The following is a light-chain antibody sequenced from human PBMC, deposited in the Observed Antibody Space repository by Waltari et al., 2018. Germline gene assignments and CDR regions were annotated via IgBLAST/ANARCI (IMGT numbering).Light chain of an antibody. CDR3: QQYGDSVWT. CDR2: NAA. J-gene: IGKJ1*01. CDR1: QIITDDY. V-gene: IGKV3-20*01. Sequence: DIILTQSPDTLSLSPGERATLPCRASQIITDDYLAWYHQKPGQPPRLLVYNAARRTDGLPDRFTGSGSGTDFTLTISPLEPEDSGMYYCQQYGDSVWTFGQGT.